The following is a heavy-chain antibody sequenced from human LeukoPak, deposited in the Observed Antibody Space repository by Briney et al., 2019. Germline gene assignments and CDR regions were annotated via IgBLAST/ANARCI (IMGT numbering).Heavy chain of an antibody. CDR3: ARGQMTSVTTPYDY. D-gene: IGHD4-17*01. Sequence: SETLSLTCTVSGGSISSYYWGWIRQPPGKGLEWIGSIYYSGSTYYNPSLKSPVTISVDTSKNQFSLKLNSVTAADTAVYYCARGQMTSVTTPYDYWGQGTLVTVSS. V-gene: IGHV4-39*07. J-gene: IGHJ4*02. CDR2: IYYSGST. CDR1: GGSISSYY.